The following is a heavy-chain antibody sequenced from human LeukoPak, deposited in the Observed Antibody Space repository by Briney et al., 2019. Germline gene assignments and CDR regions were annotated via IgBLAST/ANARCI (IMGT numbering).Heavy chain of an antibody. D-gene: IGHD2-21*02. CDR2: ISGSGGST. Sequence: GGSLRLSCAASGFTFSSYAMSWVRQAPGKGLEWVSAISGSGGSTYYADSVKDRFTISRDNSKNTLYLQMNSLRAEDTAVYYCARQALSYCGGDLHLCYFDYWGQGTLVTVSS. J-gene: IGHJ4*02. CDR1: GFTFSSYA. CDR3: ARQALSYCGGDLHLCYFDY. V-gene: IGHV3-23*01.